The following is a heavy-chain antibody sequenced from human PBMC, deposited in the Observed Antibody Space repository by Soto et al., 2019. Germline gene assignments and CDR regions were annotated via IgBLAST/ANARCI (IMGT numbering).Heavy chain of an antibody. CDR1: GGSISSGGYY. Sequence: LSGNCTVSGGSISSGGYYWSWIRQHPGKGLEWIGYIYYSGSTYYNPSLKSRVTISVNTSKNQFSLKLSSVTAADTAVYYCARGPGYCSGGSCVDYWGQGTLVTVSS. J-gene: IGHJ4*02. CDR2: IYYSGST. D-gene: IGHD2-15*01. CDR3: ARGPGYCSGGSCVDY. V-gene: IGHV4-31*03.